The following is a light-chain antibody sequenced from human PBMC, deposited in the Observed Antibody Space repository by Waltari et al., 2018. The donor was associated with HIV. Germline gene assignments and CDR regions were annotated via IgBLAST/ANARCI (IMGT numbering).Light chain of an antibody. V-gene: IGLV1-40*01. CDR2: GNS. CDR1: SSNPGAGYD. Sequence: QSVLTPPPSVSGAPGQSVTLSCTGRSSNPGAGYDGNWSQQRPGPAHTLLIYGNSNRPAGVPDRFSGSKSGTSASLAITGLQAEDEADYYCQSYDSSLSGRVVFGGGTKLTVL. CDR3: QSYDSSLSGRVV. J-gene: IGLJ2*01.